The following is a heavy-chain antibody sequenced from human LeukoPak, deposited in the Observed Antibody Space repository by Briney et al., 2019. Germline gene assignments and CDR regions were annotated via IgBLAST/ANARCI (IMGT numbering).Heavy chain of an antibody. V-gene: IGHV1-3*01. J-gene: IGHJ6*02. D-gene: IGHD3-3*01. Sequence: XAGKVSCKGAGYSFTSYGTHWRREAPGQRQGWVGWINAGNGNTNYSHKFQARVTITSDTSASTAYMVLSSLRSEDTAVYYCARAGDPLDFWSGYQYYYYGMDVWGQGTTVTVSS. CDR3: ARAGDPLDFWSGYQYYYYGMDV. CDR2: INAGNGNT. CDR1: GYSFTSYG.